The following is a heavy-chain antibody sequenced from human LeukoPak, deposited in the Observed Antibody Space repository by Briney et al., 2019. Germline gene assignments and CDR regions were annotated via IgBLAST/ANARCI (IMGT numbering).Heavy chain of an antibody. V-gene: IGHV1-18*01. J-gene: IGHJ1*01. CDR2: ISAYNGNT. Sequence: GASVKVSCKASGYTFTSYGISWVRQAPGQGLEWMGWISAYNGNTNYAQKLQGRVTMTTDTSTSTAYMELSSLRSEDTAVYYCARGSFSYGLVYFQHWGQGTLVTVSS. CDR3: ARGSFSYGLVYFQH. CDR1: GYTFTSYG. D-gene: IGHD5-18*01.